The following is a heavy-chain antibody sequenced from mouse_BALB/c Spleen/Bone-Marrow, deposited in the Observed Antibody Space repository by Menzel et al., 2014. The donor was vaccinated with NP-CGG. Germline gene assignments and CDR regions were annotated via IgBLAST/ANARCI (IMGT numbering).Heavy chain of an antibody. Sequence: QVQLQQSGAELVRPGTSVKVSCKASGYAFTNYLIEWVKQRPGQGLEWIGVINPGSGGTNYNEKFKGKATLTADKSSSTAYMQLSSLTSDDSAVYFCARWDYVMDYWGQGTSVTVSS. CDR2: INPGSGGT. V-gene: IGHV1-54*01. J-gene: IGHJ4*01. CDR1: GYAFTNYL. CDR3: ARWDYVMDY.